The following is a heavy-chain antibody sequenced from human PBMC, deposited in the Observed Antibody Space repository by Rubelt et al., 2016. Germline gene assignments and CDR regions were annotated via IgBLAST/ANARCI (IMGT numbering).Heavy chain of an antibody. Sequence: QLQLQESGPGLVKPSETLSLTCTVSGGSISSSSYYWGWIRQPPGKGLEWIGSIYYSGSTYYNPSLKSLVTISVDTSKNQFSLKLSSVTAADTAVYYCARDRIGYYDSSGYVDYWGQGTLVTVSS. V-gene: IGHV4-39*07. CDR3: ARDRIGYYDSSGYVDY. CDR1: GGSISSSSYY. J-gene: IGHJ4*02. CDR2: IYYSGST. D-gene: IGHD3-22*01.